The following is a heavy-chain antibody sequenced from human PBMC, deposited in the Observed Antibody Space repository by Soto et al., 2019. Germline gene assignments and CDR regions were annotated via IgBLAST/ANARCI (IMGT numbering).Heavy chain of an antibody. Sequence: PGGSLRLSCAASGFTFSSYAMHWVRQAPGKGLEWVAVISYDGSNKYYAVSVKGRFTISRDNSKNTLYLQMNSLRAEDTAVYYCARESPTGMPFDYWGQGTLVTVSS. CDR3: ARESPTGMPFDY. CDR2: ISYDGSNK. J-gene: IGHJ4*02. D-gene: IGHD3-10*01. V-gene: IGHV3-30-3*01. CDR1: GFTFSSYA.